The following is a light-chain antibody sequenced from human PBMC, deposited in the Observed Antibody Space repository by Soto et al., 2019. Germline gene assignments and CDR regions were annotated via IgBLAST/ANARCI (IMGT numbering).Light chain of an antibody. J-gene: IGKJ5*01. Sequence: EVVFTQSPGTLSLSPGERATLSCRASQTVTSNYLAWYQQKPGQAPRLLIYGASSRATDIPHRFSGSGSGTDFTLTISRLEPEDFALYYCQQYLSLPVTFGQGTRLEIK. CDR1: QTVTSNY. CDR2: GAS. V-gene: IGKV3-20*01. CDR3: QQYLSLPVT.